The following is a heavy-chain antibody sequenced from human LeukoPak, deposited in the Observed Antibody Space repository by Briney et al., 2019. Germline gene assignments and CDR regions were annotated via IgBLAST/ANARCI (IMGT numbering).Heavy chain of an antibody. CDR2: IGHSSRNT. Sequence: GGSLRLSCVASGFTFSDYSMNWVRQAPGKGLEWLSYIGHSSRNTFYAESVEGRFTISSDNAKNSLYLQMNSLRDEDTAVYYCARDSDYSFDYWGQGTLVTVSS. CDR3: ARDSDYSFDY. V-gene: IGHV3-48*02. D-gene: IGHD4-11*01. J-gene: IGHJ4*02. CDR1: GFTFSDYS.